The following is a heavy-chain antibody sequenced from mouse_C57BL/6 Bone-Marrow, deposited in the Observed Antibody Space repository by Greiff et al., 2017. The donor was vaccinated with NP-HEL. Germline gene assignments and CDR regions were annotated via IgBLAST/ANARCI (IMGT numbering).Heavy chain of an antibody. CDR2: IYPGDGDT. D-gene: IGHD2-4*01. V-gene: IGHV1-82*01. Sequence: QVQLQQSGPELVKPGASVKISCKASGYAFSSSWMNWVQQRPGKGLEWIGRIYPGDGDTNYNGKFKGKATLTADKSSSTAYMQLSSLTSEDSAVYFCAKSYYDSFYAMDYWGQGTSVTVSS. CDR1: GYAFSSSW. CDR3: AKSYYDSFYAMDY. J-gene: IGHJ4*01.